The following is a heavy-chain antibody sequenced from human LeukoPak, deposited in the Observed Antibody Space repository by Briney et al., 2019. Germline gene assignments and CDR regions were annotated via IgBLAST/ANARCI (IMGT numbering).Heavy chain of an antibody. CDR2: IKQDGSEK. CDR1: GFTFSSYW. D-gene: IGHD2-15*01. CDR3: ARDADCSGGSCYSDY. J-gene: IGHJ4*02. Sequence: GGSLRLSCAASGFTFSSYWMSWVRQAPGKGLEWVANIKQDGSEKYYVDSVKGRFTISRDNAKNSLYLQMNSLRAEDTAVYYCARDADCSGGSCYSDYWGQGTLVTVSS. V-gene: IGHV3-7*01.